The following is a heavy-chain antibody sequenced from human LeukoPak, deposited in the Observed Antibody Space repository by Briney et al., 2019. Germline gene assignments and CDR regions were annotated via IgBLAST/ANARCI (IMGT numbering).Heavy chain of an antibody. CDR1: GFTLSSHN. V-gene: IGHV3-48*01. CDR2: ISISSSTI. J-gene: IGHJ4*02. CDR3: AREGYCSGSTCPDY. Sequence: GGSLRLSCAVSGFTLSSHNMNWVRQAPGKGLEWVSYISISSSTIYYADSVKGRFTISRDNAKNSLYLQMNSLRAEDTAVYYCAREGYCSGSTCPDYWGQGTLVTVSS. D-gene: IGHD2-15*01.